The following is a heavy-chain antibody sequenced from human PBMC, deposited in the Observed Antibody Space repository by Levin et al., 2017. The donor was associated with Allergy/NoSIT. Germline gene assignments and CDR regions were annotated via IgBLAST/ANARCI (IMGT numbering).Heavy chain of an antibody. CDR2: IWDDGYKK. CDR1: GFTFSSYG. Sequence: LSLTCAASGFTFSSYGMHWVRQAPGKGLEWVAVIWDDGYKKYYADSVKGRFTISRDNSKNTLYLQMNSLRAEETAVYYCARVLRFYYYYYMDVWGKGTTVTVSS. J-gene: IGHJ6*03. V-gene: IGHV3-33*01. D-gene: IGHD5-12*01. CDR3: ARVLRFYYYYYMDV.